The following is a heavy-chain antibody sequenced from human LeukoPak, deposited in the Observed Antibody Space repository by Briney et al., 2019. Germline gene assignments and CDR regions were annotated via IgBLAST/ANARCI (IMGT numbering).Heavy chain of an antibody. CDR1: GFTFSSYT. D-gene: IGHD3-9*01. CDR3: ARRRYFDILTGPQDYGMDV. J-gene: IGHJ6*02. Sequence: PGGSLRLSCAASGFTFSSYTVSWVRQPPGKGLEWIGTIYYSGSTYYKPSLKSRVTISVDTSKNQFSLKLSSVTAADTAVYYCARRRYFDILTGPQDYGMDVWGQGTTVTVSS. V-gene: IGHV4-39*01. CDR2: IYYSGST.